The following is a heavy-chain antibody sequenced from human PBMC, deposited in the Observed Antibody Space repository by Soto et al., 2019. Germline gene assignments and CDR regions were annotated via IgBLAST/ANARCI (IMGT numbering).Heavy chain of an antibody. CDR3: AGDRGSYVDY. Sequence: QVHLVESGGGVVQPGRSLTLSCAASGFSFTTYAMQWVRQAPGKGLEWVAVISYDGSDKYYADSVKGRFTISRDNSNNTVSRQMNSLRADDTAVYYCAGDRGSYVDYWGQGTLVTVSS. V-gene: IGHV3-30-3*01. J-gene: IGHJ4*02. D-gene: IGHD3-16*01. CDR1: GFSFTTYA. CDR2: ISYDGSDK.